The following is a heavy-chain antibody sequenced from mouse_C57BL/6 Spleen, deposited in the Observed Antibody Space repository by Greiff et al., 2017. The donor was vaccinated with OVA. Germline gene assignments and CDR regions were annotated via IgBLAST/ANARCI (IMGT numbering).Heavy chain of an antibody. D-gene: IGHD1-1*01. CDR1: GYTFTSYW. Sequence: VQLQQPGAELVRPGSSVKLSCKASGYTFTSYWMHWVKQRPIQGLEWIGNIDPSDSETHYNQKFKDKATLTVDKSSSTAYMQLSSLTSEDSAVDYCARDFITTVVADWYFGDWGTGTTVTVSS. V-gene: IGHV1-52*01. J-gene: IGHJ1*03. CDR3: ARDFITTVVADWYFGD. CDR2: IDPSDSET.